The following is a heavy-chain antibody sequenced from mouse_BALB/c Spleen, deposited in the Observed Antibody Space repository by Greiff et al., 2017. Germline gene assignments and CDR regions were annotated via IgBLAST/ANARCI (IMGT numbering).Heavy chain of an antibody. Sequence: VKLQQPGAELVKPGASVKLSCKASGYTFTSYWMHWVKQRPGQGLEWIGEINPSNGRTNYNEKFKSKATLTVDKSSSTAYMQLSSLTSEDSAVYYCARSYYDYDDYFDYWGQGTTLTVSS. J-gene: IGHJ2*01. CDR1: GYTFTSYW. CDR3: ARSYYDYDDYFDY. V-gene: IGHV1S81*02. CDR2: INPSNGRT. D-gene: IGHD2-4*01.